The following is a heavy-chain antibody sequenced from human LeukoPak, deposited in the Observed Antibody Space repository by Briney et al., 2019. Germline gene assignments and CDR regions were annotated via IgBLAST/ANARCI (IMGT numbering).Heavy chain of an antibody. D-gene: IGHD3-22*01. J-gene: IGHJ3*02. CDR2: INHSGST. V-gene: IGHV4-34*01. Sequence: PSETLSLTCAVYGGSFSGYYWSWIRQPPGKGLEWIGEINHSGSTNYNPSLKSRVTISVDTSKNQFSLKLSSVTAADTAVYYCAREAYYDSSGRFEGAFDIWGQGTMVTVSS. CDR3: AREAYYDSSGRFEGAFDI. CDR1: GGSFSGYY.